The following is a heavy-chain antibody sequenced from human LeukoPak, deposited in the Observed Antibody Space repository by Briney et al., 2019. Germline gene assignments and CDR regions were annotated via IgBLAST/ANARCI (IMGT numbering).Heavy chain of an antibody. CDR2: IYHSGST. Sequence: PSQTLSLTCAVSGGSISSGGYSWNWIRQPPGKGLEWIGYIYHSGSTYYNPSLKSRVTISVDRPKNQFSLKLRSVTAADTAVYFCAREGGRGAVNYWGQGTLVTVSS. D-gene: IGHD2-15*01. J-gene: IGHJ4*02. CDR3: AREGGRGAVNY. V-gene: IGHV4-30-2*01. CDR1: GGSISSGGYS.